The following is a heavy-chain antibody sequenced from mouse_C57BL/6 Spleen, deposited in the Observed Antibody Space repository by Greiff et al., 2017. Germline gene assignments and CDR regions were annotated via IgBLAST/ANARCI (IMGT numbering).Heavy chain of an antibody. V-gene: IGHV14-4*01. CDR3: TGGSSYESDY. CDR1: GFNIKDDY. CDR2: IDPENGDT. Sequence: EVKLMESGAELVRPGASVKLSCTASGFNIKDDYMHWVKQRPEQGLEWIGWIDPENGDTEYASKFQGKATITADTSSNTAYLQLSSLTSEDTAVYYCTGGSSYESDYWGQGTTLTVSS. J-gene: IGHJ2*01. D-gene: IGHD1-1*01.